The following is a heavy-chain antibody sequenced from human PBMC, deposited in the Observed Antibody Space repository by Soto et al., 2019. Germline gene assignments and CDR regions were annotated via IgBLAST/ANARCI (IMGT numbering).Heavy chain of an antibody. CDR1: GYRFSTYW. J-gene: IGHJ4*02. D-gene: IGHD1-26*01. CDR2: IYPGDSDT. CDR3: ARLGGIVDTGTWIQ. V-gene: IGHV5-51*01. Sequence: PGESLKISCKASGYRFSTYWIGWVRQRPGKGPEWVAIIYPGDSDTRENPSFQGQATISADKSSNTVHLQWRSLKASDTAIYYCARLGGIVDTGTWIQWGQGTPVTVSS.